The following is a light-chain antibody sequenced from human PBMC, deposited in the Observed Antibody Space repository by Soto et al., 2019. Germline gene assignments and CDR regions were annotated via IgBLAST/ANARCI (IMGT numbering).Light chain of an antibody. V-gene: IGKV3-11*01. Sequence: EIVLTQSPATLSLSPGEGATLSCRASQSVIIYLAWYQQKPGQAPRLLIYDASNRATGIPARFSGSGSGTDFTLTISSLEPEDFAIYYCQQRRNWPPTFGQGTKVDIK. J-gene: IGKJ1*01. CDR1: QSVIIY. CDR3: QQRRNWPPT. CDR2: DAS.